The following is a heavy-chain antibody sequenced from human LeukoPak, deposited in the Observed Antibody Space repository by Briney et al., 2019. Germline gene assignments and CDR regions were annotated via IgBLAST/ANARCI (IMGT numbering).Heavy chain of an antibody. J-gene: IGHJ4*02. D-gene: IGHD6-13*01. CDR1: GFTFSSYS. CDR2: ISSSSSYI. V-gene: IGHV3-21*01. Sequence: GSLRLSCAASGFTFSSYSMNWVRQAPGKGLEWVSSISSSSSYIYYADSVKGRSTISRDNAKNSLYLQMNSLRAEDTAVYYCARPASRGSWYDVFDYWGQGTLVTVSS. CDR3: ARPASRGSWYDVFDY.